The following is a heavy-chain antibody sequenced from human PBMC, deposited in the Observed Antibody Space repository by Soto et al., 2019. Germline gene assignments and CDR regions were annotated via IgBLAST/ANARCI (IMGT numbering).Heavy chain of an antibody. CDR1: GFTVSSNY. CDR3: ARHVWFGELEGFDY. Sequence: GGSLRLSCAASGFTVSSNYMSWVRQAPGKGLEWVSVIYSGGSTYYADSVKGRFTISRDNSKNTLYLQMNSLRAEDTAVYYCARHVWFGELEGFDYWGQGTLVTVSS. D-gene: IGHD3-10*01. J-gene: IGHJ4*02. CDR2: IYSGGST. V-gene: IGHV3-66*04.